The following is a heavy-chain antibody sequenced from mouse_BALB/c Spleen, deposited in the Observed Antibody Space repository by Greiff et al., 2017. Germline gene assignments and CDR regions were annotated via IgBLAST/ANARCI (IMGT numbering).Heavy chain of an antibody. J-gene: IGHJ4*01. CDR3: ARGGLLGAMDY. CDR2: IDPSDSET. D-gene: IGHD1-1*01. V-gene: IGHV1-69*02. CDR1: GYTFTSYW. Sequence: VQLQQPGAELVKPGAPVKLSCKASGYTFTSYWMNWVKQRPGRGLEWIGRIDPSDSETHYNQKFKDKATLTVDKSSSTAYIQLSSLTSEDSAVYYCARGGLLGAMDYWGQGTSVTVSS.